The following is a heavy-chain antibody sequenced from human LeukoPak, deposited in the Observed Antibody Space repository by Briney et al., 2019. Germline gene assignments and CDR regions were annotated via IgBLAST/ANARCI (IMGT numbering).Heavy chain of an antibody. CDR3: ARGTGGPAALH. Sequence: GRSLRLSCAASGFTFSSYGMPWVRQAPGKGLEWVAVIWYDGSNKYYADSVKGRFTISRDNSKNTLYLQMNSLRAEDTAVYYCARGTGGPAALHWGQGTLVTVSS. CDR1: GFTFSSYG. D-gene: IGHD2-2*01. V-gene: IGHV3-33*01. J-gene: IGHJ4*02. CDR2: IWYDGSNK.